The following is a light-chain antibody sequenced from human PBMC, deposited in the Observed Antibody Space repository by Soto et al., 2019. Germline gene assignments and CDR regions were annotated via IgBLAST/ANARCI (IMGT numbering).Light chain of an antibody. CDR3: TSFTDTNTYVV. CDR1: TSDIGGYNY. V-gene: IGLV2-14*03. CDR2: DVS. J-gene: IGLJ2*01. Sequence: QSVLTQPASVSGSPGQSITISCTGTTSDIGGYNYVSWYQQHPGKAPKLMIYDVSNRPSGVSDRFSGSKSGNTASLTISGLQADDEADYYCTSFTDTNTYVVLGGGTKVTVL.